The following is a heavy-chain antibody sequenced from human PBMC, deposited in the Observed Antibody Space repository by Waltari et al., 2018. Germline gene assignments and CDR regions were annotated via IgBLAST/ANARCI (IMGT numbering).Heavy chain of an antibody. D-gene: IGHD3-16*01. Sequence: EVQLVQSGAEVKKPGATVKISCKASGSTFTDYYMHWVQQAPGKGLEWMGRVDNEDDETIYAEKFQGRVTITADTSTDTAYMELSSLRSEDTAVYYCATDLLPVRLGESFDIWGQGTMVTVSS. CDR2: VDNEDDET. J-gene: IGHJ3*02. CDR3: ATDLLPVRLGESFDI. CDR1: GSTFTDYY. V-gene: IGHV1-69-2*01.